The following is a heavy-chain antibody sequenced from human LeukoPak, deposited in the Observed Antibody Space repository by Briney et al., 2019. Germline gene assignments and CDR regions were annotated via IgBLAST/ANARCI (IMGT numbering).Heavy chain of an antibody. CDR3: ARGFLEWLLYRYYYYYMDV. J-gene: IGHJ6*03. D-gene: IGHD3-3*01. CDR1: GGSFSGYY. Sequence: SETLSLTCAVYGGSFSGYYWSWIRQPPGKGLEWIGEINHSGSTNYNPFLKSRVTISVDTSKNQFSLKLSSVTAADTAVYYCARGFLEWLLYRYYYYYMDVWGKGTTVTVSS. V-gene: IGHV4-34*01. CDR2: INHSGST.